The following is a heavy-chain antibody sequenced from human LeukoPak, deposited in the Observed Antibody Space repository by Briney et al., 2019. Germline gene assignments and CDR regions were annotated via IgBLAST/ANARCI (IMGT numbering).Heavy chain of an antibody. V-gene: IGHV3-33*06. Sequence: GGSLRLSCAASGFTFSNYGMHWVRQAPGKGLDWVAVIWYDGSYKYSADSVKGRFTISRDNSKNTLYLQMNSLRAEDTAVYYCAKVVQYTASTGTGLDYWGQGTLVTVSS. CDR2: IWYDGSYK. D-gene: IGHD6-13*01. CDR3: AKVVQYTASTGTGLDY. CDR1: GFTFSNYG. J-gene: IGHJ4*02.